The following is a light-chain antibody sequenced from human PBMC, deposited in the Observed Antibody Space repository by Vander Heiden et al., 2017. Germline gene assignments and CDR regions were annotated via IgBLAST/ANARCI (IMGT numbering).Light chain of an antibody. Sequence: EIVMTQSPATLSVSPGETATLSGRASERVSSDLAWYQQKPGQAARLLIHGASTRAIGTPARFSGTGSGTEFTLTISRLQSEDFAVYYCQQYHNWPPYTFGQGTKVEIK. V-gene: IGKV3-15*01. J-gene: IGKJ2*01. CDR3: QQYHNWPPYT. CDR1: ERVSSD. CDR2: GAS.